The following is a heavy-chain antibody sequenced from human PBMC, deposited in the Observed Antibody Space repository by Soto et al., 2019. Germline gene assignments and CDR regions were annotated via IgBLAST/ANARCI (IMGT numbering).Heavy chain of an antibody. CDR2: MSSDGSNK. Sequence: GGSLRLSCVVSGFTFSSYGMHWVRQAPGKGLEWVAVMSSDGSNKYYADSVKGRFTISRDNSRNTLYLQMNSLRAEDSAVYYCAKDRGGYIGYDYRNFAMDVWGQGTTVTVSS. CDR3: AKDRGGYIGYDYRNFAMDV. J-gene: IGHJ6*02. V-gene: IGHV3-30*18. D-gene: IGHD5-12*01. CDR1: GFTFSSYG.